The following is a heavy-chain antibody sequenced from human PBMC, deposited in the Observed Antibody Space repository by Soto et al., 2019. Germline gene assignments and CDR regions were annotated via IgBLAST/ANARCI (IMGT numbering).Heavy chain of an antibody. CDR3: ARIHYYDTTPTFDY. D-gene: IGHD3-22*01. CDR1: GGSVVSGSYY. J-gene: IGHJ4*02. V-gene: IGHV4-61*01. Sequence: PSETLSLTSTVSGGSVVSGSYYWSLIRQPPGKGLEWIGYIYYSGSTNYNPSLKSRVTISVDTSKNQFSLKLSSVTAADTDVYYCARIHYYDTTPTFDYWGQGTLVTVSS. CDR2: IYYSGST.